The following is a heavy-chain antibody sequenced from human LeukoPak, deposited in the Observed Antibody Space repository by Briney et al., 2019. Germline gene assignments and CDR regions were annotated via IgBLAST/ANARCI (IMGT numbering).Heavy chain of an antibody. J-gene: IGHJ4*02. CDR2: IWYDGSNK. D-gene: IGHD3-22*01. CDR1: GFTFSSYG. CDR3: AKDSSGYRSFDY. Sequence: GRSLRLSCAASGFTFSSYGMHWVRQAPGKGLGWVAVIWYDGSNKYYADSVKGRFTISRDNSKNTLYLQMNSLRAEDTAVYYCAKDSSGYRSFDYWGQGTLVTVSS. V-gene: IGHV3-33*06.